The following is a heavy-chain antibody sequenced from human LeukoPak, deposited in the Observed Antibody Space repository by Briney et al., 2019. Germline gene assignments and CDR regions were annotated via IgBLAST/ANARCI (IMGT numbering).Heavy chain of an antibody. CDR1: GFTFSDHY. V-gene: IGHV3-11*01. Sequence: PGGSLRLSCAASGFTFSDHYMSWIRQAPGKGLECVSYISSGGSTTYYTDSVKGRFTISRDNGKNALYLQMNSLRAEDTAVYYCARETAADRGFDSWGQGTLVTVSS. CDR2: ISSGGSTT. D-gene: IGHD6-13*01. J-gene: IGHJ4*02. CDR3: ARETAADRGFDS.